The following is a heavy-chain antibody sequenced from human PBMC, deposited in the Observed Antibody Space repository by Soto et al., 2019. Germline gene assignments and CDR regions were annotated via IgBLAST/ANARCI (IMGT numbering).Heavy chain of an antibody. CDR2: IGSAGDT. J-gene: IGHJ4*02. V-gene: IGHV3-13*01. CDR3: ARVVWGYSGYDYYFDY. CDR1: GFTFSTYD. D-gene: IGHD5-12*01. Sequence: EVQLVESGGGLVQPGGSLRLSCAASGFTFSTYDMHWVRQATGKGLEWVSAIGSAGDTSYPASVKGRFTISRENAKNSLYLQMNSLRAGDTALYYCARVVWGYSGYDYYFDYWGQGTLVTVSS.